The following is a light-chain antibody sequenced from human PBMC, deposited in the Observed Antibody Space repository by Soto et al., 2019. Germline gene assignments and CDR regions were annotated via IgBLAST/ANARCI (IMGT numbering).Light chain of an antibody. CDR3: QQYARSPWT. J-gene: IGKJ1*01. Sequence: EVVLTQSPGTLSLSPGEAATLSCRASQTVSSGYLAWYQQRSGQAPRLLIYGSSSRASDVPDRFSGSGSVTEFTLTISSLEPEDFAVYFCQQYARSPWTFGQGTKLEIK. V-gene: IGKV3-20*01. CDR2: GSS. CDR1: QTVSSGY.